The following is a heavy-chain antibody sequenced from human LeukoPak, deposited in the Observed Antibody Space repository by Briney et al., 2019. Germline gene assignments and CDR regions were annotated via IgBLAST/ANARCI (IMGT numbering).Heavy chain of an antibody. J-gene: IGHJ4*02. D-gene: IGHD6-6*01. V-gene: IGHV3-23*01. CDR1: GFTFSSYA. CDR3: ARFSSSSFDY. CDR2: FSGSGGST. Sequence: GGSLRLSFAASGFTFSSYAMSWVRQAPGKGLECISGFSGSGGSTYYADSVKGRFTISRDNAKNSLYLQMNSLRAEDTAVYYCARFSSSSFDYWGQGTLVTVSS.